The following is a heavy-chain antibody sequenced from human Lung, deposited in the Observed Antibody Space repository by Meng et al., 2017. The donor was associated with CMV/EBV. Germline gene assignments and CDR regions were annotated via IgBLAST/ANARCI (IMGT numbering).Heavy chain of an antibody. Sequence: GGSXRLSCTASGFIFSDYSMSWVRQAPGKGLEWVSSISSGSIHIYYADSTKGRFTISRDNAKKTLYLQMNSLKVENTAVDYCASERGYCSSTNCYQNFDYXGQGXLVTVSS. J-gene: IGHJ4*02. D-gene: IGHD2-2*01. V-gene: IGHV3-21*01. CDR2: ISSGSIHI. CDR1: GFIFSDYS. CDR3: ASERGYCSSTNCYQNFDY.